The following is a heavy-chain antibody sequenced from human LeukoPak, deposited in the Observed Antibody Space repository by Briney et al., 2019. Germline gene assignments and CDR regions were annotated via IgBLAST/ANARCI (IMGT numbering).Heavy chain of an antibody. D-gene: IGHD5-12*01. J-gene: IGHJ3*02. CDR2: IRYDGSNK. CDR1: GFTFSSYG. Sequence: PGGSLRLSCAASGFTFSSYGMHWVRQAPGKGPEWVAFIRYDGSNKYYADSVKGRFTISRDNSKNTLYLQMNSLRAEDTAVYYCAKDPPGVYSGYYDAFDIWGQGTMVTVSS. V-gene: IGHV3-30*02. CDR3: AKDPPGVYSGYYDAFDI.